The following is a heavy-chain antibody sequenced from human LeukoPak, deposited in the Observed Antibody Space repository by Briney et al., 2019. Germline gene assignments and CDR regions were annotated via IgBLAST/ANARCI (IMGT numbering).Heavy chain of an antibody. CDR1: GGSISSYY. Sequence: PSETLSLTCTVSGGSISSYYWSWIRQPPGKGLEWIGYIYYSGSTNYNPSLKSRVTISVDTSKNQFSLKLSSVTAADTAVYYCARGSSGWSFGYWGQGTLVTVSS. V-gene: IGHV4-59*01. CDR3: ARGSSGWSFGY. D-gene: IGHD6-19*01. J-gene: IGHJ4*02. CDR2: IYYSGST.